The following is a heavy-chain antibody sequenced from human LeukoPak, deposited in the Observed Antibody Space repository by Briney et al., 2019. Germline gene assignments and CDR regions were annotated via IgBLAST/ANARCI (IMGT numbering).Heavy chain of an antibody. J-gene: IGHJ6*03. D-gene: IGHD3-9*01. CDR1: WINLYTYS. CDR3: AKGPDKPYYYYYMDV. Sequence: GFLRLFRAASWINLYTYSLTWVRPAPGEGLEGVSVINGRGGSTNYADSVKGRFTISRDNSKNTLYLQMNSLRAEDTAVYYCAKGPDKPYYYYYMDVWGKGTTVTVSS. V-gene: IGHV3-23*01. CDR2: INGRGGST.